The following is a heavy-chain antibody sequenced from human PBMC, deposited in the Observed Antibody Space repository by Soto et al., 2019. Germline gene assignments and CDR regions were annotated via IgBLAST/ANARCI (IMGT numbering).Heavy chain of an antibody. D-gene: IGHD2-21*01. CDR3: ARQQPSVVIQAYFDV. CDR1: VDSISSRSYY. J-gene: IGHJ4*02. Sequence: PSETLSLTCTFTVDSISSRSYYCGWIRQPPWKGLEWIGSIYYSGSTYNNPSLRSRVSMSIDTSKDQFSLKLKSVTAADTALYFCARQQPSVVIQAYFDVLGPGSLVRVSS. CDR2: IYYSGST. V-gene: IGHV4-39*01.